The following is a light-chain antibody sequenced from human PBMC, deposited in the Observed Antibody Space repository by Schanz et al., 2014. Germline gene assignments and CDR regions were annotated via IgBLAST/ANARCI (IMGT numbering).Light chain of an antibody. CDR3: SSYAGSKNFVI. V-gene: IGLV2-8*01. Sequence: QSALTQPPSASGSPGQSVTISCTGTSSDVGGYNYVSWYQQHPGKAPKLMIYEVTKRPSGVPDRFSGSKSGNTASLTDSGLQAEDEAAYYCSSYAGSKNFVIFGGGTKLTVL. CDR2: EVT. CDR1: SSDVGGYNY. J-gene: IGLJ2*01.